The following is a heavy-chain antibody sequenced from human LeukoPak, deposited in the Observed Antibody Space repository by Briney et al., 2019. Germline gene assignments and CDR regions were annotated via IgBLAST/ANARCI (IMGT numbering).Heavy chain of an antibody. CDR3: ARGPFGSGTYYLDF. V-gene: IGHV3-21*01. D-gene: IGHD3-10*01. CDR1: GFTFNTYN. CDR2: ISSSSNNI. Sequence: GGSLRLSCEASGFTFNTYNMNWVRQAPGQGLEWVSSISSSSNNIYYADSVKGRFAISRDNAKNSLFLHMNSLRAEDTALYYCARGPFGSGTYYLDFWGQGTLVSVSS. J-gene: IGHJ4*02.